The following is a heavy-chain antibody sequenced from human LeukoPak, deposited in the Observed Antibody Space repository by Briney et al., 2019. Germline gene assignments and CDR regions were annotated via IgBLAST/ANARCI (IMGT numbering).Heavy chain of an antibody. CDR1: GGSFSGYY. Sequence: PSETLSLTCAVYGGSFSGYYWSWIRQPPGKGLEWIGEINHSGSTNYNPSLKSRVTISVDTSKNQFSLKLSSVTAADTAVYYCARGNYDFWSGYYTGGGKYYFDYWGQGTLVTVSS. D-gene: IGHD3-3*01. CDR3: ARGNYDFWSGYYTGGGKYYFDY. V-gene: IGHV4-34*01. J-gene: IGHJ4*02. CDR2: INHSGST.